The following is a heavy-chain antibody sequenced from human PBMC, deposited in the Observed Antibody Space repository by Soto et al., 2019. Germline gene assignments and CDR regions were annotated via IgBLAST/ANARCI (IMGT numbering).Heavy chain of an antibody. D-gene: IGHD3-3*01. CDR2: IINSGVDT. V-gene: IGHV3-23*01. CDR1: GFTFSNYA. Sequence: GGSLRLSCAASGFTFSNYAMSWVRQAPGKGLEWVSSIINSGVDTYYADSVKGRFTISTDNSKNTLYLQMNSLRTEDTAVYYCARALDLWSAYFDNWGQGSLVTVSS. CDR3: ARALDLWSAYFDN. J-gene: IGHJ4*02.